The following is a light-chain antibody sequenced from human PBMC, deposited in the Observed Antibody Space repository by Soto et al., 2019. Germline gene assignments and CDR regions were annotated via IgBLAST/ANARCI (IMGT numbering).Light chain of an antibody. V-gene: IGKV3-20*01. CDR2: GAS. CDR3: QFGTMVWT. J-gene: IGKJ1*01. CDR1: QRVRDMY. Sequence: EIVLTQSPGPLSLSPGERATLSGRASQRVRDMYLAWYQQKPGQAPRLLIYGASRRATGIPDRFSGSGAGTDFTLTISRLEVEDFAVYYCQFGTMVWTFGQGTKVEI.